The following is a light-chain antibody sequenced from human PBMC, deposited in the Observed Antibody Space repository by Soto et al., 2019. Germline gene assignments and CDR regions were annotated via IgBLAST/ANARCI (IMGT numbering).Light chain of an antibody. CDR1: ISNIGSNY. J-gene: IGLJ2*01. CDR2: DNT. Sequence: QSVLTQPPSVSAAPGQQVTISCSGSISNIGSNYVSWYQHLPGTAPKVLIYDNTKRPSGIPDRLSGSKSGTSATLGITGLQPGDEADYYCGTWDSSLSAVVFGGGTKLTVL. CDR3: GTWDSSLSAVV. V-gene: IGLV1-51*01.